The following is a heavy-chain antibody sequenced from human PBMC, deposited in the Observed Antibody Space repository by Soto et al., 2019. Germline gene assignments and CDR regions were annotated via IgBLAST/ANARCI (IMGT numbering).Heavy chain of an antibody. CDR2: IYYSGST. Sequence: SETLSLTCTVSGGSISSGDYYWSWIRQPPGKGLEWIGYIYYSGSTYYNPSLKSRVTISVDTSKNQFSLKLSSVTAADTAVYYCARVKPRPGNWFDPWGQGTLVTVSS. V-gene: IGHV4-30-4*01. CDR1: GGSISSGDYY. CDR3: ARVKPRPGNWFDP. J-gene: IGHJ5*02.